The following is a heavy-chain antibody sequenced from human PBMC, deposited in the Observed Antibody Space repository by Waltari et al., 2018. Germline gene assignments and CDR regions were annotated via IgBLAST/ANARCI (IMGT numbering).Heavy chain of an antibody. CDR1: GFTFGNYW. D-gene: IGHD3-3*01. Sequence: EVQLVESGGGLVQPGGSLRLSCAASGFTFGNYWMNWVRQAPGKGLEWVANIKEDGSRTDYVDSVKGRFTISRDNTKNSLYLQMSSLRAEDTAVYYCASTSKDYWGQGTLVTVSS. CDR2: IKEDGSRT. J-gene: IGHJ4*02. CDR3: ASTSKDY. V-gene: IGHV3-7*01.